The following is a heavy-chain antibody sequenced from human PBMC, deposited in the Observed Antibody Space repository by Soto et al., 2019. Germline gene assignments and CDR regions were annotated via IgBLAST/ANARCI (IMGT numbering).Heavy chain of an antibody. CDR1: GGSISSSKW. CDR3: ARVSELRSFDN. J-gene: IGHJ4*02. Sequence: SETLSLSYAVSGGSISSSKWWSWVRQPPEKGLEWIGEIYHGGSTNSNPSLKSRVTMSVDKSKNQFSLNLSSVTAADTAVYYCARVSELRSFDNWGQGTQVTVSS. CDR2: IYHGGST. V-gene: IGHV4-4*02.